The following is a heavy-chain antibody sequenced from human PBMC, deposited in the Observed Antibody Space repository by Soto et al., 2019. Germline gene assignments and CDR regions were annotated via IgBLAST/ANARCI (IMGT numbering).Heavy chain of an antibody. CDR3: ARATDYDYVWGSYRSVFDY. CDR2: ISSSGSTI. V-gene: IGHV3-11*01. Sequence: QVQLVESGGGLVKPGGSLRLSCAASGFTFSDYYMSWIRQAPGKGLEWGAYISSSGSTIYYADSVKGRFTISRDNAKNSLYLQMNSLRAEDTAVYYCARATDYDYVWGSYRSVFDYWGQGTLVTVSS. CDR1: GFTFSDYY. D-gene: IGHD3-16*02. J-gene: IGHJ4*02.